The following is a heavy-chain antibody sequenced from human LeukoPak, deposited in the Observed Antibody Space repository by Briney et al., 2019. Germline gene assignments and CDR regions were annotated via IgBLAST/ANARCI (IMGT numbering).Heavy chain of an antibody. CDR2: INPNSGGT. V-gene: IGHV1-2*02. CDR3: ARGPKPYDYVWGSYRF. Sequence: GASVKVSCKASGYTFTGYYMHWVRQAPGQGLEWMGWINPNSGGTNYAQKFQGRVTMTRDTSISTAYMELSRLRSDDTAVHYCARGPKPYDYVWGSYRFWGQGTLVTVSS. CDR1: GYTFTGYY. J-gene: IGHJ4*02. D-gene: IGHD3-16*02.